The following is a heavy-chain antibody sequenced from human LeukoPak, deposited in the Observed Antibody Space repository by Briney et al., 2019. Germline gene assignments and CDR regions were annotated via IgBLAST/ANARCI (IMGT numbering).Heavy chain of an antibody. D-gene: IGHD6-19*01. J-gene: IGHJ4*02. CDR2: IYYSGST. CDR3: ARQPGSGWYRFDY. Sequence: SETLSLTCTVSGGSISSYYWSWIRQPPEKGLEWIGYIYYSGSTDYNPSLKSRVTISVDTSKNQFSLKLSSVTAADTAVYYCARQPGSGWYRFDYWGQGTLVTVSS. CDR1: GGSISSYY. V-gene: IGHV4-59*08.